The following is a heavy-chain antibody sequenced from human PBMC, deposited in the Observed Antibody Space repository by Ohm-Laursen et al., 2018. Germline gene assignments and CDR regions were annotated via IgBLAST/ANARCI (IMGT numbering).Heavy chain of an antibody. D-gene: IGHD2-15*01. Sequence: SLRLSCAATGFTFSSYGMHWVRQAPGRGLEWVAVISYDGSNKYYADSVKGRFTISRDNSKSTLYLQMNSLRAEDTAAYYCAKGASTLVVAAILFDYWGQGTLVTVST. CDR1: GFTFSSYG. J-gene: IGHJ4*02. CDR2: ISYDGSNK. CDR3: AKGASTLVVAAILFDY. V-gene: IGHV3-30*18.